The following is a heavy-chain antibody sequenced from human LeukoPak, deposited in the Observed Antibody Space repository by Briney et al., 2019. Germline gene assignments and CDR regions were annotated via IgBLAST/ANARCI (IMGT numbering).Heavy chain of an antibody. CDR1: GYSFTSYW. CDR2: IYPRDSDT. Sequence: GETLKISCKGSGYSFTSYWIGWVRQMPGKGLEWMGIIYPRDSDTKYSPSFQGQVTISADKSISTAYLQWSSLKASDTAMYYCLAYYYASSGSHFDYWGQGTLVTVSS. CDR3: LAYYYASSGSHFDY. J-gene: IGHJ4*02. D-gene: IGHD3-22*01. V-gene: IGHV5-51*01.